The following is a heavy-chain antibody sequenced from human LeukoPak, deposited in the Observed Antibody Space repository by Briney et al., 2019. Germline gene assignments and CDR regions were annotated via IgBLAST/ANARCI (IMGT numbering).Heavy chain of an antibody. Sequence: SVKVSCKASGGTFSSYAISWVRQAPGQGLEWMGRIIPILGIANYAQKFQGRVTITADKSTSTAYMELSSLRSEDTAVYYRARVRGYSICYGMDVWGQGTTVTVSS. CDR2: IIPILGIA. V-gene: IGHV1-69*04. D-gene: IGHD6-13*01. CDR1: GGTFSSYA. CDR3: ARVRGYSICYGMDV. J-gene: IGHJ6*02.